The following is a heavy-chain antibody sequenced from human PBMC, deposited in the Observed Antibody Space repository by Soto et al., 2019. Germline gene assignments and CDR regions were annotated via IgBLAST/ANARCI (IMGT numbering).Heavy chain of an antibody. Sequence: PSETLSLTCAVYGGSFSGCYWSWIRQPPGKGLEWIGEINHSGSTNYNPSLKSRVTISVDTSKNQFSLKLSSVTAADTAVYYCARRGQQLVLRRRGFDPWGQGTLVTVSS. J-gene: IGHJ5*02. CDR2: INHSGST. CDR1: GGSFSGCY. V-gene: IGHV4-34*01. D-gene: IGHD6-13*01. CDR3: ARRGQQLVLRRRGFDP.